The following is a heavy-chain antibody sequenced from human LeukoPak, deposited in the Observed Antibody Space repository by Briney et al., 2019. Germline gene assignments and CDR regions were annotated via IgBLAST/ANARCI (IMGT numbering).Heavy chain of an antibody. Sequence: ASVKVSCKASGYTFTSYGISWVRQAPGQGLEWMGWISAYSGNTNYAQKLQGRVTMTTDTSTSTAYMELRSLRSDDTAVYYCARHTGSGSYYNRFINWFDPWGQGTLVTVSA. V-gene: IGHV1-18*01. CDR3: ARHTGSGSYYNRFINWFDP. J-gene: IGHJ5*02. CDR2: ISAYSGNT. CDR1: GYTFTSYG. D-gene: IGHD3-10*01.